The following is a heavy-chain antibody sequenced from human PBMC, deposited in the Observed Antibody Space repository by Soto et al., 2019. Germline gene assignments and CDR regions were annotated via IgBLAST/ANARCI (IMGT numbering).Heavy chain of an antibody. D-gene: IGHD6-13*01. CDR1: GYTFTSYY. CDR2: INPSGGST. V-gene: IGHV1-46*01. CDR3: ARVAPGIAAAGPRIAFDP. J-gene: IGHJ5*02. Sequence: ASVEVSCKXSGYTFTSYYMHWVRQAPGQGLEWMGIINPSGGSTSYAQKFQGRVTMTRDTSTSTVYMELSSLRSEDTAVYYCARVAPGIAAAGPRIAFDPWGQGTLVTVSS.